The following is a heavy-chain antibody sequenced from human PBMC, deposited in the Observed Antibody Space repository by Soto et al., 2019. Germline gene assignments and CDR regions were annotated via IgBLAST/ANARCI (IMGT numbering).Heavy chain of an antibody. CDR1: GYTFTGYY. J-gene: IGHJ4*02. CDR3: ARDSPTVTTRLLAY. CDR2: INAGNGNT. Sequence: ASVKGSCKSSGYTFTGYYMDWVRQAPGQGLEWMGWINAGNGNTKYSQKFQGRVTITRDTSASTAYMELSSLRSEDTAVYYCARDSPTVTTRLLAYWGQGTLVTVSS. D-gene: IGHD4-17*01. V-gene: IGHV1-3*01.